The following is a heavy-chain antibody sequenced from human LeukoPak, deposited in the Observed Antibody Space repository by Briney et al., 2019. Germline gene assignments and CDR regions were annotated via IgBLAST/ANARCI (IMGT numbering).Heavy chain of an antibody. J-gene: IGHJ4*02. Sequence: SVKVSCKASGGTFSSYAISWARQAPGQGLEWMGGIIPIFGTANYAQKFQGRVTITADESTSTAYMELSSLRSEDTAVYYCARGYCSGGSCYWPFDYWGQGTLVTVSS. CDR2: IIPIFGTA. CDR3: ARGYCSGGSCYWPFDY. D-gene: IGHD2-15*01. CDR1: GGTFSSYA. V-gene: IGHV1-69*01.